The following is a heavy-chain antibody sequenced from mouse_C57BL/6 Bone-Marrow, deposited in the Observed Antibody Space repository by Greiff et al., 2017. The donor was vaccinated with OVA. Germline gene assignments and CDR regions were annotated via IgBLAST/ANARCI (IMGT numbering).Heavy chain of an antibody. V-gene: IGHV1-81*01. CDR3: ARRSLGPLDY. CDR1: GYTFTSYG. J-gene: IGHJ2*01. Sequence: VKLVESGAELARPGASVKLSCKASGYTFTSYGISWVKQRTGPGLEWIGEIYPRSGNTNYNEQFNGKATLTADNSSSTAYMELRSLTSEDSAVDFCARRSLGPLDYWGQGTTLTVSS. CDR2: IYPRSGNT. D-gene: IGHD3-1*01.